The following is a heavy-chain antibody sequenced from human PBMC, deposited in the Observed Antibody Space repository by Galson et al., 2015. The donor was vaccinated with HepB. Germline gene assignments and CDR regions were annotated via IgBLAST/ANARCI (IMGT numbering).Heavy chain of an antibody. CDR1: GFTFSNYA. J-gene: IGHJ6*02. V-gene: IGHV3-23*01. CDR3: AKDGYYDSSGYWYVAYHYIYGMDV. D-gene: IGHD3-22*01. Sequence: SLRLSCAASGFTFSNYAMSWVRQAPGKGLEWVSGISGTGGSTYYADSVKGRFTISRDNSKNTLYLQMNSLRAEDTAVYYCAKDGYYDSSGYWYVAYHYIYGMDVWGQGTTVTVSS. CDR2: ISGTGGST.